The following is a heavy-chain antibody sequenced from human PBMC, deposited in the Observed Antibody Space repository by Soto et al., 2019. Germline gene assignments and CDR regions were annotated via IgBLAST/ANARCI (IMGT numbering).Heavy chain of an antibody. CDR2: INHSGST. V-gene: IGHV4-34*01. J-gene: IGHJ6*03. CDR3: ARTVTDYYYYYYMDV. CDR1: GGSFSGYY. D-gene: IGHD4-4*01. Sequence: PSETLSLTCAVYGGSFSGYYWSWIRQPPGKGLEWIGEINHSGSTNYNPSLKSRVTISVDTSKNQFSLKLSSVTAADTAVYYCARTVTDYYYYYYMDVWGKGTTVTVSS.